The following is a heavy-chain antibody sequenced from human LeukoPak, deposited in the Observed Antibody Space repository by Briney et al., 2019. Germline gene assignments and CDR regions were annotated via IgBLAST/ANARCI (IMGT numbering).Heavy chain of an antibody. J-gene: IGHJ6*02. Sequence: ASVKVSCKASGYTFTGYYMHWVRQAPGQGLEWMGIINPSGGSTSYAQKFQGRVTMTRDTSTSTVYMELSSLRSEDTAVYYCATYSSSSGYYYYGMDVWGQGTTVTVSS. V-gene: IGHV1-46*01. D-gene: IGHD6-6*01. CDR1: GYTFTGYY. CDR2: INPSGGST. CDR3: ATYSSSSGYYYYGMDV.